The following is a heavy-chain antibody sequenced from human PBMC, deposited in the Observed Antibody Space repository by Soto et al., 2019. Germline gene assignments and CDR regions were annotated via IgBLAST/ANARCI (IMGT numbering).Heavy chain of an antibody. V-gene: IGHV4-4*07. CDR2: IYTSGST. J-gene: IGHJ5*02. CDR1: GVSISSYY. D-gene: IGHD6-13*01. CDR3: ARDFGRSWYQGNWFDP. Sequence: SETLSLTCTVSGVSISSYYWSWIRQPAGKGLEWIGRIYTSGSTNYNPSLKSRVTMSVDTSKNQFSLKLSSVTAADTAVYYCARDFGRSWYQGNWFDPWGQGTLVTVSS.